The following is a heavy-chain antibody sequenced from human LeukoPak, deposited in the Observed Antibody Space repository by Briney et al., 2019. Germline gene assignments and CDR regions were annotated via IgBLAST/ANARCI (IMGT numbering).Heavy chain of an antibody. CDR3: ARDGPQAGVVVPAAVPWGY. V-gene: IGHV1-18*01. J-gene: IGHJ4*02. CDR2: ISAYNGNT. D-gene: IGHD2-2*01. Sequence: ASVKVSCKASGYTFTSYGISWVRQAPGQGLEWMGWISAYNGNTNYAQKLQGRVTMTTDTSTSTAYMELRSLRSDDTAVYYCARDGPQAGVVVPAAVPWGYWGQGTLVTVSS. CDR1: GYTFTSYG.